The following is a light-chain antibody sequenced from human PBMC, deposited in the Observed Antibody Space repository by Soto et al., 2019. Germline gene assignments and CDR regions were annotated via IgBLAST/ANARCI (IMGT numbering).Light chain of an antibody. J-gene: IGLJ1*01. V-gene: IGLV1-40*01. CDR1: SSNIGAGYE. CDR2: ENN. Sequence: QSVLTQPPSVSEAPGQRVTISCNGSSSNIGAGYEAHWYQQVPGTAPKLLIYENNNRPSGVPDRFSGSKSGTSASLAITGLQAEDEAVYYCQSYDSSLSGYVFGTGTKLTVL. CDR3: QSYDSSLSGYV.